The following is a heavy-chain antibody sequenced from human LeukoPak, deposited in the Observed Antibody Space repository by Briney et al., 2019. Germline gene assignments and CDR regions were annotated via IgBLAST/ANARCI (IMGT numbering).Heavy chain of an antibody. CDR3: ARARWLPDAFDI. D-gene: IGHD5-24*01. CDR1: GFSFSTSW. V-gene: IGHV3-74*01. CDR2: IKSDGIST. J-gene: IGHJ3*02. Sequence: PGGSLRLSCAASGFSFSTSWMHWVRQAPGKGLVWVSRIKSDGISTTYADSVKGRFTISRDNSKNTLYLQMNSLRAEDTAVYYCARARWLPDAFDIWGQGTMVTVSS.